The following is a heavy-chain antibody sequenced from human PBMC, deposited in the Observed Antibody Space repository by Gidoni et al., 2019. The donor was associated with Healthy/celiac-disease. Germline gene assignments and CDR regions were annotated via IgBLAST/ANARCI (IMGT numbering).Heavy chain of an antibody. CDR1: GITFTSSA. CDR3: SANDSSGYSFDY. J-gene: IGHJ4*02. CDR2: IVVGSGNT. Sequence: QRQLVQAEPEGKKPGTSGKVSCKASGITFTSSAVRWVRQARGQRLDWVGWIVVGSGNTNYAQKFQERVTITSDMSTSTADMELSRLSCEGIAVYYCSANDSSGYSFDYWGQGTLVTVSS. V-gene: IGHV1-58*01. D-gene: IGHD3-22*01.